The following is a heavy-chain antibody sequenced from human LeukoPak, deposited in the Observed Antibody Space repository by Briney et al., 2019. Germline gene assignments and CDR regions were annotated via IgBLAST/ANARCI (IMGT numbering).Heavy chain of an antibody. Sequence: GASVKVSCKASGYTFTSYYMRWVRQAPGQGLEWMGIINPSGGSTSYAQKFQGRVTMTRDTSTSTVYMELSSLRSEDTAVYYCARADQTYYYYYGMDVWGQGTTVTVSS. CDR3: ARADQTYYYYYGMDV. J-gene: IGHJ6*02. CDR2: INPSGGST. V-gene: IGHV1-46*01. CDR1: GYTFTSYY.